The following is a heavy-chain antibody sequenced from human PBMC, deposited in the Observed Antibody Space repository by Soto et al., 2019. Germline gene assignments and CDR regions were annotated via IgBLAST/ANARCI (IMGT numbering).Heavy chain of an antibody. J-gene: IGHJ4*02. Sequence: ASVKVSCKASGYTFTSYGISWVRQAPGQGLEWMGWISAYNGNTNYAQKLQGRVTMTTDTPTSTAYMEPGSLRSDDTAGYYCARAPSSTSCQVDYWGQGTLVTVSS. CDR3: ARAPSSTSCQVDY. CDR2: ISAYNGNT. CDR1: GYTFTSYG. V-gene: IGHV1-18*01. D-gene: IGHD2-2*01.